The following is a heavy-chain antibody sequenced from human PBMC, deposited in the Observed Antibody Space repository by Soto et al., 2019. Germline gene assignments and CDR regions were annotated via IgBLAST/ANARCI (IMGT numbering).Heavy chain of an antibody. CDR2: IHSSGHT. CDR3: ARDQGVAAAGITWFDP. D-gene: IGHD6-13*01. V-gene: IGHV4-4*07. CDR1: CASMNSYH. J-gene: IGHJ5*02. Sequence: PSETLSLISTLSCASMNSYHWSCIRQPAGKGLESITHIHSSGHTNYNPSLKSRVTMSVDTSKQQFSLRLMSLTGADTAVYYCARDQGVAAAGITWFDPWGQGSLVSVSS.